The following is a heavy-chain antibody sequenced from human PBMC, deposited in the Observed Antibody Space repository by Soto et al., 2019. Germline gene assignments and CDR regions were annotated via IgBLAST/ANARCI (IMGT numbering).Heavy chain of an antibody. J-gene: IGHJ4*02. V-gene: IGHV3-23*01. CDR2: ISSSGGST. CDR1: GFIFSSYS. D-gene: IGHD1-26*01. CDR3: ARDRWEQHVDS. Sequence: GGSLTLSCPASGFIFSSYSMNWARQAPGKGLEWVSDISSSGGSTYYADSVKGRFTISRDNGKNTVYLQMTSLTDEDTAVYFCARDRWEQHVDSWGPGILVTVSS.